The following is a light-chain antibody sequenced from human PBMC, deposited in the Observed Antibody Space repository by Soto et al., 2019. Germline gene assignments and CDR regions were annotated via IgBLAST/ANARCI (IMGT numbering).Light chain of an antibody. CDR2: EGS. CDR1: SSDVGSYNL. Sequence: QSALTQPASVSGSLGQSITISCTGTSSDVGSYNLVSWYQQCPDKAPKLLIYEGSKRPSGVSNRFSGSKSGNTASLTISGLQAEDEADYYCCSYAGSSTYVFGIGTKVTVL. J-gene: IGLJ1*01. V-gene: IGLV2-23*01. CDR3: CSYAGSSTYV.